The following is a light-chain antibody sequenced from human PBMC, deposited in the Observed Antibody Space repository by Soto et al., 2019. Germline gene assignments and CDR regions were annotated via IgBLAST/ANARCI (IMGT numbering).Light chain of an antibody. V-gene: IGKV3-20*01. CDR1: QSVSSSY. J-gene: IGKJ2*01. CDR3: QHYGISPYT. Sequence: EIVLTQSPGTLSLSPGERATLSCRASQSVSSSYLAWYQQKPGQAPRLLIYGASSRATGVPDRFSGRGSGKDFTLSISRLEPEDFAVYYCQHYGISPYTFGQGTKLEIK. CDR2: GAS.